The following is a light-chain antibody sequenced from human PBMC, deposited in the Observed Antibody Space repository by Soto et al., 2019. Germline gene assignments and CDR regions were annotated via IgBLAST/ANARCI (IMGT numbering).Light chain of an antibody. J-gene: IGKJ4*01. V-gene: IGKV1-39*01. CDR2: DAS. CDR3: QKCKVAPFT. Sequence: DIQMTQSPSSLSASVGDRVTITCRASQSISSYLNWYQQKPGKAPKLLIYDASSLESGVPSRFSGSGSGTEFTLTISSLQPEDVATYYCQKCKVAPFTFGGGTKVDIK. CDR1: QSISSY.